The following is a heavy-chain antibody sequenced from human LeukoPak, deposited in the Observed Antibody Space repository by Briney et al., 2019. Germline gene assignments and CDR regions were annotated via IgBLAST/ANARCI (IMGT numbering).Heavy chain of an antibody. J-gene: IGHJ3*02. CDR2: INPSGGST. CDR1: GYTFTSYY. Sequence: ASVKVSCKASGYTFTSYYMHWVRQAPGQGLEWMGIINPSGGSTSYAQKFQGRVTMTRDTSTSTVYMELSSLRSEDTAVYYCASISHYYYDSSGYRDHDAFDIWGQGTMVTVSS. V-gene: IGHV1-46*01. CDR3: ASISHYYYDSSGYRDHDAFDI. D-gene: IGHD3-22*01.